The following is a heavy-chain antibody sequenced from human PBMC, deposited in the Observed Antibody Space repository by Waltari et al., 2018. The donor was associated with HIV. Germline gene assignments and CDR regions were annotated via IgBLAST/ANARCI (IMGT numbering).Heavy chain of an antibody. Sequence: EVQLVESGGGLIQPGWSLRLSCAASGFTVSSNYMSWVRQAPGKGLEWVSVIYSGGTTYYADSVKGRFTISRDNSKNTLYLQMNSLRAEDTAMYYCARCSYGYLPHWYFDLWGRGTLVTVSS. J-gene: IGHJ2*01. CDR1: GFTVSSNY. CDR2: IYSGGTT. D-gene: IGHD5-18*01. CDR3: ARCSYGYLPHWYFDL. V-gene: IGHV3-53*01.